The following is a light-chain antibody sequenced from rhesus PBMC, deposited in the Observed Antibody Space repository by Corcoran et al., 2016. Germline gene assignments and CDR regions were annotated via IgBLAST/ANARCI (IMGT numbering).Light chain of an antibody. V-gene: IGKV1-22*01. CDR2: KAS. CDR3: QQYSSSPFT. CDR1: QSISSW. Sequence: DIQMTQSPSSLSASVGDIVTITCRASQSISSWVAWYQQKPGKAPKLLYIKASSLQSGAPSRFRGSGSWTDFTLTIRSLQSGDFATYYCQQYSSSPFTFGPGTKLDIK. J-gene: IGKJ3*01.